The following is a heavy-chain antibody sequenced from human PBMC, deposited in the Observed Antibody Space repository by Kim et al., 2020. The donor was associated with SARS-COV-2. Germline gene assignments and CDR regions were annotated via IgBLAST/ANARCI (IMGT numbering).Heavy chain of an antibody. D-gene: IGHD2-8*02. CDR3: ARHGSGSIVLVVYAAYFDY. CDR1: GGSISSSSYY. V-gene: IGHV4-39*01. Sequence: SETLSLTCTVSGGSISSSSYYWGWIRQPPGKGLEWIGSIYYSGSTYYNPSLKSRVTISVDTSKNQFSLKLSSVTAADTAVYYCARHGSGSIVLVVYAAYFDYWGQRTLVTVSS. J-gene: IGHJ4*02. CDR2: IYYSGST.